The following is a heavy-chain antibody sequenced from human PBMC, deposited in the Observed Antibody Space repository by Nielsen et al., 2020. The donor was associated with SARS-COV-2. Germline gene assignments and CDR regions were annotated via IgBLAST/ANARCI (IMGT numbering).Heavy chain of an antibody. D-gene: IGHD2-2*02. Sequence: SETLSLTCAVSGDSVSSNDWWTWVRQSPGKGLEWIGEVSHSGSTKYNPSLKSRVTLSMDKSKNQFSLRLTSVSAADTADYFCARGDLVVVPSPLLGLGPIFYYFCLDVWGKGTTVIVSS. V-gene: IGHV4-4*02. J-gene: IGHJ6*03. CDR2: VSHSGST. CDR1: GDSVSSNDW. CDR3: ARGDLVVVPSPLLGLGPIFYYFCLDV.